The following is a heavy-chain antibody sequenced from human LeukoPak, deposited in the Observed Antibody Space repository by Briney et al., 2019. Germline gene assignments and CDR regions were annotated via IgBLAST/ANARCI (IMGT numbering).Heavy chain of an antibody. J-gene: IGHJ3*02. CDR3: VRDLYGGNDVGAFDI. CDR1: GGSISSYY. Sequence: SETLSLTCTVSGGSISSYYWSWIRQPPGKGLEWIGYIYYSGSTNYNPSLKSRVTISVDTSKNQFSLKLSSVTAADTAVYYCVRDLYGGNDVGAFDIWGQGTMVTVSS. D-gene: IGHD4-23*01. CDR2: IYYSGST. V-gene: IGHV4-59*01.